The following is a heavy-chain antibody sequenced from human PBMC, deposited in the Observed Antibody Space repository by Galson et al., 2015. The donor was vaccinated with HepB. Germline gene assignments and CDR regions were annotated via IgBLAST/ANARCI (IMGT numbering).Heavy chain of an antibody. CDR1: GYSFTSYW. Sequence: QSGAEVKKPGESLRISCKGSGYSFTSYWISWVRQMPGKGLEWMGRIDPSDSYTNYSPSFQGHVTISADKSISTAYLQWSSLKASDTAMYYCARRPKGMIVVVGFDPWGQGTLVTVSS. CDR3: ARRPKGMIVVVGFDP. CDR2: IDPSDSYT. D-gene: IGHD3-22*01. V-gene: IGHV5-10-1*01. J-gene: IGHJ5*02.